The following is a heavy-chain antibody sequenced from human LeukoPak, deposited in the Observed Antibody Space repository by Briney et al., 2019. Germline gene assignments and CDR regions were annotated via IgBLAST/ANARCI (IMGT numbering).Heavy chain of an antibody. CDR1: GYTFTGYY. Sequence: ASVKVSCKASGYTFTGYYIHWVRQAPGQGLEWMGRINPNSGGTNYAQKFQGRVTMTRDTSISTAYMELSRLRSDDTAVYYCARDRVNYYDSSGYPAWGQGTLVTVSS. D-gene: IGHD3-22*01. V-gene: IGHV1-2*06. J-gene: IGHJ4*02. CDR3: ARDRVNYYDSSGYPA. CDR2: INPNSGGT.